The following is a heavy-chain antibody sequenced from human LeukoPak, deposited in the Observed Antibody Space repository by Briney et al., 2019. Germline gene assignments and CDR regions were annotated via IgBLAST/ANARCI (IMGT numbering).Heavy chain of an antibody. CDR2: ISAYSGNT. D-gene: IGHD6-13*01. CDR3: AKVDGIAAASIFDY. Sequence: ASVKVSCKASGYTFTSYGISWVRQAPGQGLEWMGWISAYSGNTNYAQKLQGRVTMTTDTSTSTAYMELRSLRSDDTAVYYCAKVDGIAAASIFDYWGQGTLVTVSS. V-gene: IGHV1-18*01. J-gene: IGHJ4*02. CDR1: GYTFTSYG.